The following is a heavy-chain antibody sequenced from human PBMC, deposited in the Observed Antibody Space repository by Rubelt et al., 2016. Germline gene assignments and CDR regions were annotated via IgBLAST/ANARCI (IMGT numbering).Heavy chain of an antibody. CDR2: ISGYNGNT. D-gene: IGHD6-13*01. CDR3: ARSMKAEYSTTWYYWFDP. Sequence: SGAEVKKPGASVKVSCKASGYTFTSYGLSWVRQAPGQGLEWMGWISGYNGNTNYPQKFQGRVTMTTDTSTSTAYLELRSLRSDDTAVYYCARSMKAEYSTTWYYWFDPWGQGTLVTVSS. J-gene: IGHJ5*02. V-gene: IGHV1-18*01. CDR1: GYTFTSYG.